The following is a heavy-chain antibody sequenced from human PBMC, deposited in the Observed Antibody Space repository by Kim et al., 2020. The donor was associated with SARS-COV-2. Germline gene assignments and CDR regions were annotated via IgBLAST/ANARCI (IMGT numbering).Heavy chain of an antibody. V-gene: IGHV3-48*02. Sequence: GGSLRLSCATSGFTFSAYDMNWVRLPPGKGLEWLSFITKNSATIYYADSVKGRFTISRDNAKNSLYLQMNSLRDEDTAVYYCVRDRWGDSFDIWGQGTMVTVSS. D-gene: IGHD3-16*01. CDR2: ITKNSATI. CDR3: VRDRWGDSFDI. CDR1: GFTFSAYD. J-gene: IGHJ3*02.